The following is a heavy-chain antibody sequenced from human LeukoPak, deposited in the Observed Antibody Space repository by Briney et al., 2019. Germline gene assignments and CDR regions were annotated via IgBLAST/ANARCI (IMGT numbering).Heavy chain of an antibody. CDR2: ISGSGGST. CDR1: GFTFNSYA. D-gene: IGHD3-22*01. V-gene: IGHV3-23*01. CDR3: AKVSSGYYYGDDY. J-gene: IGHJ4*02. Sequence: GGSLRLSCAASGFTFNSYAMSWVRQAPGKGLEWVSAISGSGGSTYYADSVKGRFTISRDNSKNTLYLQMNSLRAEDTAVYYCAKVSSGYYYGDDYWGQGTLVTVSS.